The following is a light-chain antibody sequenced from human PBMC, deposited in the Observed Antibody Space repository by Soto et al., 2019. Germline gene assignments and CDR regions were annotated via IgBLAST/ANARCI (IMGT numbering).Light chain of an antibody. CDR3: QSYDRSLRACV. Sequence: QSVLTQPPSVSGAPGQRVTISCTGSSSNIGTKNVHWYQHLPGAAPKVLIYANNNRPSGVPDRFSVSKSGTSASLAITGLQAEDEADYYCQSYDRSLRACVFGTGTKV. J-gene: IGLJ1*01. CDR1: SSNIGTKN. V-gene: IGLV1-40*01. CDR2: ANN.